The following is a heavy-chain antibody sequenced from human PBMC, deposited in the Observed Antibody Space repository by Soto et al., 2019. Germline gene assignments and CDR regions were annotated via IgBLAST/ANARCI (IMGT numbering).Heavy chain of an antibody. D-gene: IGHD6-6*01. Sequence: RGSLGVGCAASGSTFSTYGMGWVRQAPGKGLDWVSIITSGGSTNYADSVKRRFTISRDKSINTAYLQWSGLRASETAMYYCARHYSTSSPDSWGQGTLVTVSS. J-gene: IGHJ4*02. V-gene: IGHV3-23*01. CDR1: GSTFSTYG. CDR3: ARHYSTSSPDS. CDR2: ITSGGST.